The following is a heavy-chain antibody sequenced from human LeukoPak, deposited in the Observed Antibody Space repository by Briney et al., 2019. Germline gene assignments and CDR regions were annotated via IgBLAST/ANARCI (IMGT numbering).Heavy chain of an antibody. V-gene: IGHV3-11*05. CDR1: GFTFGDYA. CDR3: ARARGIAAAEDY. Sequence: GGSLRLSCTASGFTFGDYAMSWFRQAPGKGLEWVSYISSSSSYTNYADSVKGRFTISRDNAKNSLYLQMNSLRAEDTAVYYCARARGIAAAEDYWGQGTLVTVSS. J-gene: IGHJ4*02. D-gene: IGHD6-13*01. CDR2: ISSSSSYT.